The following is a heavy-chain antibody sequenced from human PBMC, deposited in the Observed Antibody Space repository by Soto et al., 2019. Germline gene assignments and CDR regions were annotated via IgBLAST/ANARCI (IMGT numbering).Heavy chain of an antibody. D-gene: IGHD3-10*01. Sequence: PSETLSLTCTVSGVSISRYYWSWIRQPPGKGLEWIGYIYYSGSTNYNPSLKSRVTISVDTSKNQFSLKLSSVTAADTAVYYCAREAGGSGSWYFDYWGQGTLVTSPQ. CDR2: IYYSGST. CDR3: AREAGGSGSWYFDY. V-gene: IGHV4-59*01. CDR1: GVSISRYY. J-gene: IGHJ4*02.